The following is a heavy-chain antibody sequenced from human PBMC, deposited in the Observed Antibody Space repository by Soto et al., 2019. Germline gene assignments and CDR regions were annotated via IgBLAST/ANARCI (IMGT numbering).Heavy chain of an antibody. CDR2: ISSSSSYI. Sequence: PGGSLRLSCAASGFTFSSYSMNWVRQAPGKGLEWVSSISSSSSYIYYADSVKGRFTISRDNAKNSLYLQMNSLRAEDTAVYYCGRSRDGYNSAEYYFDYWGQGTLVTVSS. D-gene: IGHD5-12*01. V-gene: IGHV3-21*01. CDR1: GFTFSSYS. J-gene: IGHJ4*02. CDR3: GRSRDGYNSAEYYFDY.